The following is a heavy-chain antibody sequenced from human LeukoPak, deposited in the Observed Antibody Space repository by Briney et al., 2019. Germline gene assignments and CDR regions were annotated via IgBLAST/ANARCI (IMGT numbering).Heavy chain of an antibody. CDR3: ARDLYGDYEGY. V-gene: IGHV3-7*03. Sequence: GGSLRLSCAASGSTFSSYWMSWVRQAPGKGLEWVANIKQDGSEKYYVDSVKGRFTISRDNAKNSLYLQMNSLRAEDTAVYYCARDLYGDYEGYWGQGTLVTVSS. CDR1: GSTFSSYW. D-gene: IGHD4-17*01. J-gene: IGHJ4*02. CDR2: IKQDGSEK.